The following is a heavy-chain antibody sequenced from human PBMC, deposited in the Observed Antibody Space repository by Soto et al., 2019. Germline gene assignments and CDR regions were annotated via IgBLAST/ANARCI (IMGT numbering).Heavy chain of an antibody. CDR1: GYTFTSYD. Sequence: QVQLVQSGAAVKKPGASVKVSCKASGYTFTSYDINWVRQSTGQGLEWMGWMNPNSGNTGYAQKFQGRITMTRNTYISTAYMELSSLRSADTSVYYCARGRFGELLSTSYRDVWVKGTTVTVSS. CDR3: ARGRFGELLSTSYRDV. J-gene: IGHJ6*03. V-gene: IGHV1-8*01. CDR2: MNPNSGNT. D-gene: IGHD3-10*01.